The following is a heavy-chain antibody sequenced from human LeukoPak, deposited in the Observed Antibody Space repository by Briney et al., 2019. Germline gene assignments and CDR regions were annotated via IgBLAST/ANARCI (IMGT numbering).Heavy chain of an antibody. J-gene: IGHJ4*02. CDR2: IYTSGST. CDR1: GGSISSGSYY. Sequence: KPSETLSLTCTVSGGSISSGSYYWSWIRQPAGKGLEWIGRIYTSGSTNYNPSLKSRVTISVDTSKNQFSLKLSSVTAADTAVYYCARAPETPYCGGDCYLDYWGQGTLVTVSS. V-gene: IGHV4-61*02. D-gene: IGHD2-21*02. CDR3: ARAPETPYCGGDCYLDY.